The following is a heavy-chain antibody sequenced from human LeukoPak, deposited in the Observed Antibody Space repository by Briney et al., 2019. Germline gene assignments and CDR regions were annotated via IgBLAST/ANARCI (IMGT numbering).Heavy chain of an antibody. Sequence: GRSLRLSCAASGFTFDDYAMHWVRQAPGKGLEWVSGISWNSGSIGYADSVKGRFTISRDNAKNSLYLQMNSLRAEDTALYYCAKARYSGYEAPFDYWGQGTLVTVSS. V-gene: IGHV3-9*01. D-gene: IGHD5-12*01. J-gene: IGHJ4*02. CDR1: GFTFDDYA. CDR3: AKARYSGYEAPFDY. CDR2: ISWNSGSI.